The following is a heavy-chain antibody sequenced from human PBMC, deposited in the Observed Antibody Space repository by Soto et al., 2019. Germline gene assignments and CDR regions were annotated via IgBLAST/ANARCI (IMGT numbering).Heavy chain of an antibody. CDR3: ARGSSGWYYFDY. J-gene: IGHJ4*02. CDR2: IIPVFGTA. D-gene: IGHD6-19*01. V-gene: IGHV1-69*12. Sequence: QVQLVQSGAEVKKPGSSVKVFCKASGGTFTNYAVSWVRQAPGQGLEWMGGIIPVFGTANYAQKLQGRVTITADESTSTTYMDLTSLRSADAAVYYCARGSSGWYYFDYWGQGNLIAVA. CDR1: GGTFTNYA.